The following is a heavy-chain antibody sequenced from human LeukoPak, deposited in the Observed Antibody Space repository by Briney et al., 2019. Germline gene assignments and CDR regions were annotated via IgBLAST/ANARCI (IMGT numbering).Heavy chain of an antibody. CDR1: GYSISSGYY. J-gene: IGHJ2*01. Sequence: SETLSLTCTVSGYSISSGYYWGWIRQPPGKGLEWIGSIYHSGSTYYNPSLKSRVTISVDTSKNQFSLKLSSVTAADTAVYYCASSPRIAARLLTRYFDLRGRGTLVTVSS. V-gene: IGHV4-38-2*02. CDR2: IYHSGST. CDR3: ASSPRIAARLLTRYFDL. D-gene: IGHD6-6*01.